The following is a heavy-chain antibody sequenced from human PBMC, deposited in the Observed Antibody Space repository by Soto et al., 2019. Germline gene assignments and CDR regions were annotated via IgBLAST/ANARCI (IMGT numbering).Heavy chain of an antibody. D-gene: IGHD1-26*01. CDR3: TRRAEWELLHFYYYYGMDV. CDR1: GFTFSGSA. Sequence: GESLKISCAASGFTFSGSAMHWVRQASGKGLEWVGRIRSKANSYATAYAASVKGRFTISRDDSKNTAYLQMNSLKTEDTAVYYCTRRAEWELLHFYYYYGMDVWGQGTTVTVSS. V-gene: IGHV3-73*01. J-gene: IGHJ6*02. CDR2: IRSKANSYAT.